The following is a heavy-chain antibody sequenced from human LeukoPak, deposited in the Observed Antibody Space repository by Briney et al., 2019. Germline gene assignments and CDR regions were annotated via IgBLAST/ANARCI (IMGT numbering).Heavy chain of an antibody. J-gene: IGHJ3*02. CDR1: GGTFSSYA. V-gene: IGHV1-69*13. CDR3: ASVKQQLVPDAFDI. D-gene: IGHD6-13*01. CDR2: IIPIFGTA. Sequence: ASVKVSWKASGGTFSSYAISWLRQAPGQGLEWMGGIIPIFGTANYAQKFQGRVTITADESTSTAYMELSSLRSEDTAVYYCASVKQQLVPDAFDIWGQGTMVTVSS.